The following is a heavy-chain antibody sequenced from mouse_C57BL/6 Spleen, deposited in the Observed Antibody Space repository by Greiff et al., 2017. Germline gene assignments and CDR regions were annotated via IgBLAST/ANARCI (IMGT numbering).Heavy chain of an antibody. D-gene: IGHD1-1*01. CDR3: AKGGGSTPLYAMDY. CDR1: GYTFTGYW. V-gene: IGHV1-9*01. J-gene: IGHJ4*01. Sequence: VQLQQSGAELMKPGASVKLSCKATGYTFTGYWIEWVKQRPGHGLEWIGEILPGSGSTNYNEKFKGKATFPADPSSNTAYMQLSSLTTEDSAIYYCAKGGGSTPLYAMDYWGQGTSVTVSS. CDR2: ILPGSGST.